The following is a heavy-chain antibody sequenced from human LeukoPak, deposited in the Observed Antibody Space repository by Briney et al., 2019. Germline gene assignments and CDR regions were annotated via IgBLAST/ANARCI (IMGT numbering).Heavy chain of an antibody. D-gene: IGHD6-19*01. V-gene: IGHV3-48*03. CDR2: ISSSGSTI. Sequence: PGRSLRLSCAASGFTFSSNEMNWVRQAPRKGLDWVSYISSSGSTIYYADSLKGRFTISRDTARNSLYPQMYSLRGQHTPVCYCARGPLPYSSGWYHFDYWGQGTLVTDCS. CDR1: GFTFSSNE. J-gene: IGHJ4*02. CDR3: ARGPLPYSSGWYHFDY.